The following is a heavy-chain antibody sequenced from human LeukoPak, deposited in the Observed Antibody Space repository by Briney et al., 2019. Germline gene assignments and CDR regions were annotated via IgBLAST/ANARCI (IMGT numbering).Heavy chain of an antibody. D-gene: IGHD6-19*01. CDR3: GRQKGGSSGAMDY. V-gene: IGHV3-23*01. CDR2: ICGSGDST. Sequence: GGSLRLSCAASGFTFSSNAMSWVRQAPGKGLEWASAICGSGDSTYYADSVKGRFTISRDNSKNTLYLQMNSLRADDTAVYYCGRQKGGSSGAMDYWGQGTLVTVSS. J-gene: IGHJ4*02. CDR1: GFTFSSNA.